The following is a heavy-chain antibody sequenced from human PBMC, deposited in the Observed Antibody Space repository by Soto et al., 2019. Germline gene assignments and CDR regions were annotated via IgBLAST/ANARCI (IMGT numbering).Heavy chain of an antibody. CDR3: ARDLGGDARH. CDR2: INTDGSTT. J-gene: IGHJ4*02. D-gene: IGHD2-21*01. Sequence: EVQLVESGGGLVQPGGSLRLSCAASGFTFSNYWMHWVRQAPGKGPVWVSRINTDGSTTNYADSVKGRFTISRDNAKNTLYLQTNSLGAEDTAVYYCARDLGGDARHWGQGTLVPVSS. CDR1: GFTFSNYW. V-gene: IGHV3-74*01.